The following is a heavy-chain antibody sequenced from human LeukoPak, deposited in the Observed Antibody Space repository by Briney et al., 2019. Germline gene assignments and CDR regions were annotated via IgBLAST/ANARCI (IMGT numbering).Heavy chain of an antibody. Sequence: SETLSLTCTVSGYSISTNYYWAWIRQSPGTGLEWIGSVYHNGETYYNPSLKSRVIISVDTSKNEFSLRLTSVTAADTAVYYCVTPRSWELSDMAVWGKGTAVIVSS. CDR3: VTPRSWELSDMAV. CDR1: GYSISTNYY. V-gene: IGHV4-38-2*02. CDR2: VYHNGET. D-gene: IGHD1-26*01. J-gene: IGHJ6*03.